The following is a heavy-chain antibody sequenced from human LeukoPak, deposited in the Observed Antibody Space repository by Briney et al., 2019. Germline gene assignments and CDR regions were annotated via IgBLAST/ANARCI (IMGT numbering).Heavy chain of an antibody. Sequence: NPSETLSLTCTIFGGSINNFYWSWIRQPPGKGLEWIGNVHFSGSAHNNPSLKSRVTISVDTTKNQFSLRLSSVTAADTAVYYCARVVRAILGTGQTVGQPKRGVTHFDYWGQGTLVTVSS. J-gene: IGHJ4*02. CDR3: ARVVRAILGTGQTVGQPKRGVTHFDY. D-gene: IGHD3-10*01. V-gene: IGHV4-59*01. CDR2: VHFSGSA. CDR1: GGSINNFY.